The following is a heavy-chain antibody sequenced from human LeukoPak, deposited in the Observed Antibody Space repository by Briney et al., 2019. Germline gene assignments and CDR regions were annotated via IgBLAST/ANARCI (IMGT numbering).Heavy chain of an antibody. CDR3: ARVGYCSGGSCYNSPNTGFLDY. D-gene: IGHD2-15*01. V-gene: IGHV4-59*08. CDR1: GGSFSGYY. J-gene: IGHJ4*02. Sequence: PSETLSLTCAVYGGSFSGYYWSWIRQPPGKGLEWIGYIYYSGSTNYNPSLKSRVTISVDTSKNQFSLKLSSVTAADTAVYYCARVGYCSGGSCYNSPNTGFLDYWGQGTLVTVSS. CDR2: IYYSGST.